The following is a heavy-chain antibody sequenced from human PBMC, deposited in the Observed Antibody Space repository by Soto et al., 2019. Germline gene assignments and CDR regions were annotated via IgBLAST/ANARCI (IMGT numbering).Heavy chain of an antibody. CDR2: IYYSGST. CDR1: GGSISSYY. V-gene: IGHV4-59*01. J-gene: IGHJ4*02. Sequence: PSETLSLTCTVSGGSISSYYWSWIRQPPGKGLEWIGYIYYSGSTNYNPSLKSRVTISVDTSKNQFSLKLSSVTAADTAVYYCARSARRYFDWLLPYYFDYWGQGTLVTVSS. D-gene: IGHD3-9*01. CDR3: ARSARRYFDWLLPYYFDY.